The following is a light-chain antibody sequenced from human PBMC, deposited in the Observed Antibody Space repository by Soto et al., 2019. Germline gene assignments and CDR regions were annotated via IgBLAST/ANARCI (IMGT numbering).Light chain of an antibody. V-gene: IGKV3-15*01. Sequence: EIVMTQSPVTLSVSLGERATLSCRASQSVSNKLAWYQQKPGQAPRLLIYDASTRATGIPARFSGSGSGTDFTLAISSLQSEDFAVYYCQQYNNWPPGTFGQGTKVDIK. CDR2: DAS. CDR1: QSVSNK. J-gene: IGKJ1*01. CDR3: QQYNNWPPGT.